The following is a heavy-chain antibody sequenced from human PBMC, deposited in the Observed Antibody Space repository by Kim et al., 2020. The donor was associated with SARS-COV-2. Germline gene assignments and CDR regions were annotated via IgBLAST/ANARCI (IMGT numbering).Heavy chain of an antibody. Sequence: GGSLRLSCAASGFTFSSYAMSWVRQAPGKGLEWVSAISGSGGSTYYADSVKGRFTISRDNSKNTLYLQMNSLRAEDTAVYYCAKSLRITMLLMFKDPTLPDYWGQGTLVTVSS. CDR2: ISGSGGST. D-gene: IGHD3-10*01. J-gene: IGHJ4*02. V-gene: IGHV3-23*01. CDR3: AKSLRITMLLMFKDPTLPDY. CDR1: GFTFSSYA.